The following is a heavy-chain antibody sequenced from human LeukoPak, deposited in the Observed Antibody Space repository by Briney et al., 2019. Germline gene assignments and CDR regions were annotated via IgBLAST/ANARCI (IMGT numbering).Heavy chain of an antibody. V-gene: IGHV4-59*02. CDR1: GGSVSDYY. D-gene: IGHD3-22*01. Sequence: SETLSLTCTISGGSVSDYYWSWIRQSPGKGLEWIGYIYYTGSITYNPSLKSRVTISVDTSKNQFSLKLSSVTAADTAVYYCARVGYYYDSSGYYSSWFDPWGQGTLVTVSS. CDR3: ARVGYYYDSSGYYSSWFDP. CDR2: IYYTGSI. J-gene: IGHJ5*02.